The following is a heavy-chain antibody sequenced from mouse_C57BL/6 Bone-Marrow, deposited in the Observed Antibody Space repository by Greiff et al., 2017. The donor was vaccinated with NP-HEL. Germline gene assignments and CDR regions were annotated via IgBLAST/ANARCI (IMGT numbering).Heavy chain of an antibody. CDR2: IYPGGGYT. J-gene: IGHJ2*01. CDR3: ARSGIYYGSSYVVYFDY. Sequence: QVQLQRSGAELVRPGTSVKMSCKASGYTFTNYWIGWAKQRPGHGLEWIGDIYPGGGYTNYNEKFKGKATLTADKSSSTAYMQFSSLTSEDSAIYYCARSGIYYGSSYVVYFDYWGQGTTLTVSS. D-gene: IGHD1-1*01. CDR1: GYTFTNYW. V-gene: IGHV1-63*01.